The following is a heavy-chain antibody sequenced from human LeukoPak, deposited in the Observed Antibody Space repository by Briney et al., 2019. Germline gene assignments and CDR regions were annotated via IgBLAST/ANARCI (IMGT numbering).Heavy chain of an antibody. CDR1: GFTFSSYA. V-gene: IGHV3-30-3*01. J-gene: IGHJ4*02. D-gene: IGHD3-9*01. CDR3: ARDYVGYDILTEWGY. CDR2: ISYDGSNK. Sequence: GRSLRLSCAASGFTFSSYAMHWVRQAPGKGLEWVAVISYDGSNKYYADSVKGRFTISRDNSKNTLYLQMNSLRAEDTAVYYCARDYVGYDILTEWGYWGQGTLVTVSS.